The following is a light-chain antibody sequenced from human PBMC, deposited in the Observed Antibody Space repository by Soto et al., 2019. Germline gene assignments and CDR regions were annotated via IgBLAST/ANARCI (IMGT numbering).Light chain of an antibody. V-gene: IGKV1-5*03. CDR1: QTISSW. CDR3: QHYNSYSEA. Sequence: DIQVTQSPSTLSGSVVDRCTITCRASQTISSWLAWYQQKPGKAPKLLIYKASTLKSGVPSRFSGSGSGTEFTLTISSLQPDDFATYYCQHYNSYSEAFGQGTKVDIK. J-gene: IGKJ1*01. CDR2: KAS.